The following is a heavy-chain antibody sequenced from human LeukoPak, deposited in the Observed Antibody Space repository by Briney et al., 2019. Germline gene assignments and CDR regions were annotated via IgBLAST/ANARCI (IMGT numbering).Heavy chain of an antibody. V-gene: IGHV4-59*01. CDR1: GGSISSYY. CDR3: ARDLRGAAQFDP. CDR2: IYYSGST. J-gene: IGHJ5*02. D-gene: IGHD6-6*01. Sequence: SETLSLTCTVSGGSISSYYWSWIRQPPGKGLEWIGYIYYSGSTNYNPSLKSRVTISVDTSKNQFSLKLSSVTAADTAVYYCARDLRGAAQFDPWGQGTLVTVSS.